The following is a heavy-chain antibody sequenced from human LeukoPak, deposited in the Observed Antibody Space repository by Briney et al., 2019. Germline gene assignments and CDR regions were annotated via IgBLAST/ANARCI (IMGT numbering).Heavy chain of an antibody. Sequence: PSEPLSLPCTVSGGSISSSSYYWGWSRQPPGKGLGWIGRIYYSGSTYYNPSLKSRVTISVDTSKNQFSLKLSSVTAADTAVYYCARHRGYCSSTSCYTEIDYWGQGTLVTVSS. V-gene: IGHV4-39*01. D-gene: IGHD2-2*02. CDR2: IYYSGST. CDR1: GGSISSSSYY. J-gene: IGHJ4*02. CDR3: ARHRGYCSSTSCYTEIDY.